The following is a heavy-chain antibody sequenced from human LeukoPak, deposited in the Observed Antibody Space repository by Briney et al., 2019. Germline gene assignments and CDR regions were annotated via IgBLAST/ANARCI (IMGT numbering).Heavy chain of an antibody. CDR3: ARDLGYCSGGSCYSWFDP. CDR1: GYTFTSYD. CDR2: MSPNSGDT. V-gene: IGHV1-8*01. Sequence: WASVKVSCKASGYTFTSYDFNWVRQATGQRPEWMGWMSPNSGDTGYAQKFQDRVTMTRNTSISTAYMELSSLRSDDTAVYYCARDLGYCSGGSCYSWFDPWGQGTLVTVSS. D-gene: IGHD2-15*01. J-gene: IGHJ5*02.